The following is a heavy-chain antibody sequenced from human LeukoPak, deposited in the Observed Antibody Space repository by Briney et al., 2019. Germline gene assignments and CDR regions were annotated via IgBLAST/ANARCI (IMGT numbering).Heavy chain of an antibody. CDR3: AKDPFTYYGILTGYHYFDY. CDR2: ISYDGSNK. Sequence: PGGSLRLSCAASGFTFSSYAMHWVRQAPGKGLEWVAVISYDGSNKYYADSVKGRFTISRDNSKNTLYLQMNSLRAEDTAVYYCAKDPFTYYGILTGYHYFDYWGQGTLVTVSS. D-gene: IGHD3-9*01. CDR1: GFTFSSYA. V-gene: IGHV3-30*18. J-gene: IGHJ4*02.